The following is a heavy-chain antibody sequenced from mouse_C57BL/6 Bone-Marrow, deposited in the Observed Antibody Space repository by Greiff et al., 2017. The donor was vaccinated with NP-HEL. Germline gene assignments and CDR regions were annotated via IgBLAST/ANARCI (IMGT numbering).Heavy chain of an antibody. CDR3: ARRYGSPYFDY. D-gene: IGHD1-1*01. Sequence: EVMLVESGGDLVKPGGSLKLSCAASGFTFSSYGMSWVRQTPDKRLEWVATISSGGSYTYYPDSVKGRFTISRDNAKNTRYLQMSRRKSEDTAMYYCARRYGSPYFDYWGEGTTLTVSS. CDR2: ISSGGSYT. CDR1: GFTFSSYG. V-gene: IGHV5-6*02. J-gene: IGHJ2*01.